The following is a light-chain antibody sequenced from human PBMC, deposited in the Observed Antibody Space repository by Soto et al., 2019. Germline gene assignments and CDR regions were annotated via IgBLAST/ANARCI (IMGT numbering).Light chain of an antibody. V-gene: IGKV3D-15*01. J-gene: IGKJ5*01. CDR1: QSVSSN. CDR3: QQYDNLPIT. Sequence: EIVMTQSPATLSVSPGERATLSCRASQSVSSNLAWYQQKLGQAPRLLIYGASNRATGIPARFSGSGSGTDFTLTISSLEPEDFATYYCQQYDNLPITFGQGTRLEIK. CDR2: GAS.